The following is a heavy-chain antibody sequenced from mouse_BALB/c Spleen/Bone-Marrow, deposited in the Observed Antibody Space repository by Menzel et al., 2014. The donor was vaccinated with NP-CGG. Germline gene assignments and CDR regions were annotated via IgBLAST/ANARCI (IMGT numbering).Heavy chain of an antibody. CDR3: ARWEYYAMDY. J-gene: IGHJ4*01. D-gene: IGHD4-1*01. Sequence: EVQLQRSGAELVKPGASVKLSCTASGFNIKDTYMHWVKQRPEQGLEWIGRIDPANGNTKYDPKFQGKATITADTSSNTAYLQLSSLTSEDTAVYYCARWEYYAMDYWGQGTSVTFSS. CDR1: GFNIKDTY. CDR2: IDPANGNT. V-gene: IGHV14-3*02.